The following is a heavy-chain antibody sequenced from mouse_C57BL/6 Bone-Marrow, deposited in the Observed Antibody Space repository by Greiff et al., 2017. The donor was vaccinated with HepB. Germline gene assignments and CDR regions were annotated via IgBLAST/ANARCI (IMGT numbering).Heavy chain of an antibody. D-gene: IGHD1-1*02. J-gene: IGHJ1*03. CDR3: VRRGVGRYFDV. V-gene: IGHV10-1*01. CDR2: IRSKSNNYAT. CDR1: GFSFNTYA. Sequence: EVKLVESGGGLVQPKGSLKLSCAASGFSFNTYAMNWVRQAPGKGLEWVARIRSKSNNYATYYADSVKDRFTISRDDSESMLYLQMNNLKTEDTAMYYCVRRGVGRYFDVWGTGTTVTVSS.